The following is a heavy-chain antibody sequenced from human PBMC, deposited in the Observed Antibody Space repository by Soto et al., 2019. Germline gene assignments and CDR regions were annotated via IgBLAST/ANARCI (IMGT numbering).Heavy chain of an antibody. CDR2: IYYSGST. J-gene: IGHJ4*02. CDR3: PRVSSGYEIGTPYQIFDY. CDR1: GGSISSGGYY. D-gene: IGHD5-12*01. Sequence: QVQLPESGPGLVKPSQTLSLTCTVSGGSISSGGYYWSWIRQHPGKGLEWIGYIYYSGSTYYNPSLKRQVTISVDTYKNQFSLKLRSVTAADTAVYYCPRVSSGYEIGTPYQIFDYWGQRTLVTVAS. V-gene: IGHV4-31*01.